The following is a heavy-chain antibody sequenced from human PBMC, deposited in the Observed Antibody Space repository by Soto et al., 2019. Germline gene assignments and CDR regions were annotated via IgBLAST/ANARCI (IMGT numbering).Heavy chain of an antibody. J-gene: IGHJ5*02. CDR3: ARKPYSRLFDP. D-gene: IGHD6-13*01. CDR2: INHSGST. V-gene: IGHV4-34*01. CDR1: GGSFIGYY. Sequence: SETLSLTCAVYGGSFIGYYWICIRQPPGKGLEWIGEINHSGSTNYNPSLKSRVTISVGTSKNQFSLKLSSVTAADTAVYYCARKPYSRLFDPWGQGTLVTVSS.